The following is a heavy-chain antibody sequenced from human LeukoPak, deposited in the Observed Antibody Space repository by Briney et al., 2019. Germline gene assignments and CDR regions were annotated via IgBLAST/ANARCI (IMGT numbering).Heavy chain of an antibody. Sequence: GGSLRLSCAASGFTFSSYVMSWVRQAPGKGLEWVSSISSSGGSTYYADSVKGRFTISRDNSKNTLCLQMNSLRAEDTAVYYCAKDLGGCGIECYSYWGQGTLVTVSS. CDR1: GFTFSSYV. V-gene: IGHV3-23*01. CDR2: ISSSGGST. J-gene: IGHJ4*02. CDR3: AKDLGGCGIECYSY. D-gene: IGHD2-21*01.